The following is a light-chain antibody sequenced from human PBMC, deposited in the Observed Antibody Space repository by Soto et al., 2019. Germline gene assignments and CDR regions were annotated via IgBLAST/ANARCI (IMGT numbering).Light chain of an antibody. CDR3: SSYTSNSPPFV. J-gene: IGLJ1*01. Sequence: QSVLTQPASVSGSPGQSITISCTGTSSDVGDYNYVAWYQQYPGKAPKLMIYELSKRPSGVSNRFSASKSGNTASLTISGLQAEDEADYYCSSYTSNSPPFVYGSGTKVTVL. V-gene: IGLV2-14*01. CDR2: ELS. CDR1: SSDVGDYNY.